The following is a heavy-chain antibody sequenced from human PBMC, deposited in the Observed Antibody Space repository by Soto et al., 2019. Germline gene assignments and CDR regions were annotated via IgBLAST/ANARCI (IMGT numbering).Heavy chain of an antibody. V-gene: IGHV3-30*03. CDR2: ITYDGSNK. J-gene: IGHJ4*02. CDR3: ARSPYSVSYLAYFDY. Sequence: QVQLVESGGGVVQPGRSLRLSCAASGFTFSSYGMHWVRQAPGKGLGWVAVITYDGSNKYYADSVKGRFTISRGNSKNTLYLQMNSLRAEDTSVYYCARSPYSVSYLAYFDYWGQGTLVTVSS. CDR1: GFTFSSYG. D-gene: IGHD1-26*01.